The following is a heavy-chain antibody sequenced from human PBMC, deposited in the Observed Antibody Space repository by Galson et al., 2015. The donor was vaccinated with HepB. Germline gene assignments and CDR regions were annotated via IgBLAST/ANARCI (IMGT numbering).Heavy chain of an antibody. CDR1: GGTFSSYA. CDR3: ARGVLVGATQPYYYYYYMDV. V-gene: IGHV1-69*13. D-gene: IGHD1-26*01. CDR2: IIPIFGTA. J-gene: IGHJ6*03. Sequence: SVKVSCKASGGTFSSYAISWVRQAPGQGLEWMGGIIPIFGTANYAQKFQGRVTITADESTSTAYMELSSLRSEDTAVYYCARGVLVGATQPYYYYYYMDVWGKGTTVTVSS.